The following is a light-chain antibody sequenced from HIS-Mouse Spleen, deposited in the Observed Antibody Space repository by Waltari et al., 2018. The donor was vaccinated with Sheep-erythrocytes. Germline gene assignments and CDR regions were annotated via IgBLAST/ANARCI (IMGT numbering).Light chain of an antibody. J-gene: IGLJ3*02. CDR3: SSYAGSNNWV. CDR1: SSDVGGYTY. V-gene: IGLV2-8*01. CDR2: EVS. Sequence: QSALTQPPSASGSPGQSVTIPCTGPSSDVGGYTYVSWYQQHPGKAPKLMSYEVSKRPSGVPDRFSGSKSGNTASLTVSGLQAEDEADYYCSSYAGSNNWVFGGGTKLTVL.